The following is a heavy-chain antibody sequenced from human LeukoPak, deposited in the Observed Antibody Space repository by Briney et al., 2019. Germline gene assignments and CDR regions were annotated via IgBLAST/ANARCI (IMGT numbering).Heavy chain of an antibody. J-gene: IGHJ4*02. D-gene: IGHD2-8*01. V-gene: IGHV3-23*01. CDR2: ISGSGGST. CDR1: GFTFSSYA. Sequence: PGGSLRLSCAASGFTFSSYAMSWVRQAPGKGLEWVSAISGSGGSTYYADSVKGRFTISRDNSKNTLYLQMNSLRAEDTAVYYCAKESGPRRLGIVLMVYAARGYFDYWGQGTLVTVSS. CDR3: AKESGPRRLGIVLMVYAARGYFDY.